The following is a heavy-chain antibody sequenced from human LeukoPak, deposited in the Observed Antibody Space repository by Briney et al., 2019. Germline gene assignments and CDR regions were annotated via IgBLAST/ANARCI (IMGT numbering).Heavy chain of an antibody. J-gene: IGHJ4*02. CDR1: GFTFSSYA. Sequence: GGSLRLSCAASGFTFSSYAMSWVRQAPGKGLEWVSAISDSDGNTYYADSVKGRFTISRDNSKNTLYLQMNSLRAEDTAVYYCTSALRIYYYFDYWGQGTLVTVSS. D-gene: IGHD1-26*01. CDR2: ISDSDGNT. V-gene: IGHV3-23*01. CDR3: TSALRIYYYFDY.